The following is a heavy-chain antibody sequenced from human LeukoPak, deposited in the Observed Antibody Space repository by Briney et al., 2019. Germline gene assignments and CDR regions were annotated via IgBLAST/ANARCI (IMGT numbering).Heavy chain of an antibody. Sequence: SETLSLTCTVSGGSISSGSYYWSWIRQPAGKGLEWIGRIYTSGSTNYNPSLKSRVTISVDTSKNQFSLKLSSVTAADTAVYYCARDRPEYFQHWGQGTLVTVSS. CDR1: GGSISSGSYY. V-gene: IGHV4-61*02. CDR3: ARDRPEYFQH. J-gene: IGHJ1*01. CDR2: IYTSGST.